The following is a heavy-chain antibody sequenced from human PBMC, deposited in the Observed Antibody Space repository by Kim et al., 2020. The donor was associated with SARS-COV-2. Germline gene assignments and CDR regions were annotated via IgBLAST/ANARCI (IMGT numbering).Heavy chain of an antibody. CDR1: GFIFRNFS. J-gene: IGHJ2*01. CDR3: AKEYDRGDSSSGFDH. CDR2: LSSSSTYI. Sequence: GGSLRLSCAASGFIFRNFSMNWVRQSPGKGLEWVAGLSSSSTYIYYADSVRGRFTISRDNSKNSVYLHMSSLRREDTAVYYCAKEYDRGDSSSGFDHWGR. D-gene: IGHD6-19*01. V-gene: IGHV3-21*01.